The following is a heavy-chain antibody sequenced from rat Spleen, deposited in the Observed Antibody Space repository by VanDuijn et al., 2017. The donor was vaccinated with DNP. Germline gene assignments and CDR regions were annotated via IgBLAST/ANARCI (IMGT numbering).Heavy chain of an antibody. Sequence: EVQLVESGGGFVQPGRSLKLSCAASGFSFSDYYMAWVRQAPGKSLEWVASISYDGLRTYYRDSVKGRFTISRDDTKGTLYLQMDSLRSDDTATYYCARDNYGTSGALDPWGQGTSVTVSS. CDR2: ISYDGLRT. CDR1: GFSFSDYY. J-gene: IGHJ4*01. V-gene: IGHV5-20*01. CDR3: ARDNYGTSGALDP. D-gene: IGHD1-11*01.